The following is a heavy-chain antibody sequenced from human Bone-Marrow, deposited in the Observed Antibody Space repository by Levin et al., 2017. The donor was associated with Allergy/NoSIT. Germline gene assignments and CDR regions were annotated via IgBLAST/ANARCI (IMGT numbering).Heavy chain of an antibody. Sequence: PGESLKISCAASDFTVNHNFMSWVRQAPGKGLEWVSIVYTGGTTDYADSVKGRFTISRDNSKNTVYLQMTSLRAEDTAVYYCARGADAAMVLDYWGQGTLVSVSS. CDR2: VYTGGTT. CDR3: ARGADAAMVLDY. J-gene: IGHJ4*02. D-gene: IGHD5-18*01. V-gene: IGHV3-53*01. CDR1: DFTVNHNF.